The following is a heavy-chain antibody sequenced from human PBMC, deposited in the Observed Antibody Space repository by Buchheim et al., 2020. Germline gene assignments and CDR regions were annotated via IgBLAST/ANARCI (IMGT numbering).Heavy chain of an antibody. J-gene: IGHJ5*02. V-gene: IGHV4-59*01. Sequence: QVQVQESGPGLVKPSETLSLTCSVFGESITRYYWSWIRQSPGKGLEWIGYMYHSGTTSYNPSLKSRVTISADTPKNQFSLRLTSLTPADTAIYYCARDMSTGWFDPWGQGTL. CDR3: ARDMSTGWFDP. CDR1: GESITRYY. D-gene: IGHD5/OR15-5a*01. CDR2: MYHSGTT.